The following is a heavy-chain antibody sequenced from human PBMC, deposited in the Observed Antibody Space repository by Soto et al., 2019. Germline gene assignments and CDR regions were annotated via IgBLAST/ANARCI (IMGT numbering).Heavy chain of an antibody. V-gene: IGHV3-48*02. D-gene: IGHD3-3*01. J-gene: IGHJ4*02. CDR2: IRSDNGKT. CDR3: ARDLFWAFDY. Sequence: PGVSLRLSCIASGFTFSDSPMNWVRQRPGRGLEWISNIRSDNGKTYYADSVKGRFTVSRDDAKNSLYLQMNSLRDDDTAVYYCARDLFWAFDYWGKGALVTVSS. CDR1: GFTFSDSP.